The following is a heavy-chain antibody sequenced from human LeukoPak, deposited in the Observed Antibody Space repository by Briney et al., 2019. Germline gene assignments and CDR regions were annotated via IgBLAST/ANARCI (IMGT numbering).Heavy chain of an antibody. CDR1: GFTFSSYA. V-gene: IGHV3-48*04. CDR3: ARASGSLGVWGSYRIDY. CDR2: ISSSGSTI. Sequence: PGGSLRLSCAASGFTFSSYAMSWVRQAPGKGLEWVSAISSSGSTIYYADSVKGRFTISRDNAKNSLYLQMNSLRAEDTAVYYCARASGSLGVWGSYRIDYWGQGTLVTVSS. D-gene: IGHD3-16*02. J-gene: IGHJ4*02.